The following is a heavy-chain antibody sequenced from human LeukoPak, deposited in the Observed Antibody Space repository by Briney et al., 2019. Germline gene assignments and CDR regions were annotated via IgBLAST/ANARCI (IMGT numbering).Heavy chain of an antibody. CDR1: GYTFTSYW. CDR2: IYPGDSDT. CDR3: ARRVAVAGSPGFDY. J-gene: IGHJ4*02. Sequence: GEFLKISCKGSGYTFTSYWIGWVRQMPGKGLEWMGIIYPGDSDTRYSPSFQGQVTISADKSISTAYLQWSSLKASDTAIYYCARRVAVAGSPGFDYWGQGTLVTVSS. D-gene: IGHD6-19*01. V-gene: IGHV5-51*01.